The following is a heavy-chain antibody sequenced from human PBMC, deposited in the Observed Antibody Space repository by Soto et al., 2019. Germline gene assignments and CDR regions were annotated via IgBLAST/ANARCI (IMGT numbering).Heavy chain of an antibody. V-gene: IGHV4-39*01. Sequence: SETMSLTRTVGDGAIGNISCWWAWARHTPGKWLELIGIIYYSGSTYYTPPLQSRGTTSVDTSKNQFSLKLSSVTAADTAVYYCARGKAKGFLEWLRPNYHGMDVWGQGTTVT. CDR3: ARGKAKGFLEWLRPNYHGMDV. CDR1: DGAIGNISCW. CDR2: IYYSGST. D-gene: IGHD3-3*01. J-gene: IGHJ6*02.